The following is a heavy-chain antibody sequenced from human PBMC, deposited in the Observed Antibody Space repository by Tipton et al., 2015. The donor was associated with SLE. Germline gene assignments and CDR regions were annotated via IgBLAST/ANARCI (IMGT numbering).Heavy chain of an antibody. Sequence: LRLSCAVYGGSFNGYYWSWIRQPPGKGLEWIGEITPSGSTNCNPSLKSRVTLSVDTSKSQFSLDLTSVTAADTAVYYCASQGDPDYWGQGTLVTVSS. J-gene: IGHJ4*02. CDR3: ASQGDPDY. CDR2: ITPSGST. D-gene: IGHD1-26*01. V-gene: IGHV4-34*01. CDR1: GGSFNGYY.